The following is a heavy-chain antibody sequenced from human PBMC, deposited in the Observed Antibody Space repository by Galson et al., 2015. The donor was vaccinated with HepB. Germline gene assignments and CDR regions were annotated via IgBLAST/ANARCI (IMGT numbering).Heavy chain of an antibody. Sequence: SGAEVKKPGESLKISCKGPGYSFSNSWIAWVRQMPGKGLEWMGSIYPRDSDTKYSPSFQGQVTISTDKSISTAYQQWSSLRASDTAIYYCARQWNYDYWGQGTLVTVAS. D-gene: IGHD5-12*01. CDR1: GYSFSNSW. J-gene: IGHJ4*02. V-gene: IGHV5-51*01. CDR3: ARQWNYDY. CDR2: IYPRDSDT.